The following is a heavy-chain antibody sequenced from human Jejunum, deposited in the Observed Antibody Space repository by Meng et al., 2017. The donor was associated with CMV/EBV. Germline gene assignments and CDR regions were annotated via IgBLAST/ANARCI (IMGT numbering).Heavy chain of an antibody. CDR2: ISSSGTPV. Sequence: SYAMNWVRQAPGKGLEWVSYISSSGTPVYYADSVKGRFTISRDNAKNSLYLQMNSLRAEDTAIYYCARDRFFGDDGSGAYFHDYWGQGTRVTVSS. D-gene: IGHD3-10*01. CDR3: ARDRFFGDDGSGAYFHDY. V-gene: IGHV3-48*03. CDR1: SYA. J-gene: IGHJ4*02.